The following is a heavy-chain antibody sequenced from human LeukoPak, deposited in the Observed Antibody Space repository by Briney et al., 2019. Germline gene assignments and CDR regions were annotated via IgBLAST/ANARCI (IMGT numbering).Heavy chain of an antibody. CDR1: GFTFGSYA. CDR2: ISGSGGST. J-gene: IGHJ5*02. D-gene: IGHD1-1*01. CDR3: ARRATGTNTGTNWFDP. Sequence: GGSLRLSCAASGFTFGSYAMSWVRQAPGKGLEWVSAISGSGGSTYYADSVKGRFTISRDNSKNTLYLQMNSLRAEDTAVYYCARRATGTNTGTNWFDPWGQGTLVTVSS. V-gene: IGHV3-23*01.